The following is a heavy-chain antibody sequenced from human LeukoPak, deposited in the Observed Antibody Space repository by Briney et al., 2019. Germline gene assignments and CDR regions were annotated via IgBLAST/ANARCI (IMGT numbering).Heavy chain of an antibody. CDR1: GFTFSNYA. CDR3: AKVVDQSEWLILYYYYYMDV. Sequence: PGGSLRLSCAASGFTFSNYAMSWVRQAPGKGLEWVSAISGSGASTNYADSVKGRFTISRDNSKNTLYLQMNSLRAEDTALYYCAKVVDQSEWLILYYYYYMDVWGKGTTVTVSS. D-gene: IGHD6-19*01. V-gene: IGHV3-23*01. CDR2: ISGSGAST. J-gene: IGHJ6*03.